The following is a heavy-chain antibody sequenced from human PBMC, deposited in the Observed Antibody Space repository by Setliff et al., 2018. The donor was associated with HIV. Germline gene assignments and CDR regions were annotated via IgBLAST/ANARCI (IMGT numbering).Heavy chain of an antibody. V-gene: IGHV4-39*01. CDR3: ASRVYYYDESRILREEGFVP. D-gene: IGHD3-22*01. J-gene: IGHJ5*02. CDR2: IYHTGKT. CDR1: GGSISDNKYY. Sequence: SETLSLTCSVSGGSISDNKYYWSWIRQPPGKGLEWTGSIYHTGKTYYNSALKNRLTISVGTSKNQFSLELSSVTAADTAVYYCASRVYYYDESRILREEGFVPWGQGTLVTVSS.